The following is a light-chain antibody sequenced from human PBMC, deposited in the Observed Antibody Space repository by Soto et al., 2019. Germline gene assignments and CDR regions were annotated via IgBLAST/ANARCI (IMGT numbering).Light chain of an antibody. Sequence: IVLTQSPATLSLSPWERATLSCMASQSVSTYFAWYQHKSVQAPRLLIYDVSKRATGIPPRFSGSGAGTDFTLTISSLEPEDSATYYCQQRRWSLTFGGGTKVDIK. CDR1: QSVSTY. CDR2: DVS. V-gene: IGKV3-11*01. J-gene: IGKJ4*01. CDR3: QQRRWSLT.